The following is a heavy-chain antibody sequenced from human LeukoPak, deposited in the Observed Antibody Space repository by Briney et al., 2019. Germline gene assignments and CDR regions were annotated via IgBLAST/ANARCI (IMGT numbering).Heavy chain of an antibody. CDR2: IIPILGIA. CDR1: GGTFSSYT. Sequence: GASVKVSCKASGGTFSSYTISWVRQAPGQGLEWMGRIIPILGIANYAQKFQGRVTITADESTSTAYMELSSLRSEDTAVYYCARATKSYGDYAYLDAFDIWGQGTMVTVSS. D-gene: IGHD4-17*01. CDR3: ARATKSYGDYAYLDAFDI. V-gene: IGHV1-69*02. J-gene: IGHJ3*02.